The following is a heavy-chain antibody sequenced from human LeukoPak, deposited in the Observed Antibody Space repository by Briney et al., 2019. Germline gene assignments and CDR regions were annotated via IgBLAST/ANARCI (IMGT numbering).Heavy chain of an antibody. CDR2: IYTSGTT. J-gene: IGHJ4*02. Sequence: PGGSLRLSCAASGFTVSSNYMTWVRQAPGQGLEWVSSIYTSGTTYFADSVKGRFTISRDNSKNTLYLQMNSLRAADTAVYYCAKDRTSVDSFDHWGQGTLVTVSS. D-gene: IGHD2-2*01. CDR1: GFTVSSNY. V-gene: IGHV3-66*01. CDR3: AKDRTSVDSFDH.